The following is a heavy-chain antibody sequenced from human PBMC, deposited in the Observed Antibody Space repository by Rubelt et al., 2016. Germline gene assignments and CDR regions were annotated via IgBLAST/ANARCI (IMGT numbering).Heavy chain of an antibody. D-gene: IGHD6-13*01. CDR2: INTNTGNP. CDR3: ARVIAAAGRDGNYFDY. J-gene: IGHJ4*02. CDR1: GYTFTSYA. V-gene: IGHV7-4-1*02. Sequence: QVQLVQSGSELKKPGASVKISCKASGYTFTSYAMNWVRQAPGQGLEWMGWINTNTGNPTYAQGFTGRLVFSLDTSVSTAYLQISSLKAEDTAVYYCARVIAAAGRDGNYFDYWGQGTLVTVSS.